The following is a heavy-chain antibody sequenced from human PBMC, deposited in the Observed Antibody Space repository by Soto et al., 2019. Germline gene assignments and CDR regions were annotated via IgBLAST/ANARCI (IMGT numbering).Heavy chain of an antibody. J-gene: IGHJ3*02. V-gene: IGHV3-23*01. D-gene: IGHD6-13*01. Sequence: GGSLRLSCAASGFTFSSYAMSWVRQAPGKGLEWVSAISGSGGSTYYADSVKGRFTISRDNSKNTLYLQMNSLRAEDTAVYYCAKSAGAAGIRGAGAFDIWGQGTMVTVSS. CDR1: GFTFSSYA. CDR2: ISGSGGST. CDR3: AKSAGAAGIRGAGAFDI.